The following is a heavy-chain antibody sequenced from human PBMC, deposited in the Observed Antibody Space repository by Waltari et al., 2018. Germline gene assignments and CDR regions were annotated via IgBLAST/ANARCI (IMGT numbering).Heavy chain of an antibody. V-gene: IGHV4-4*07. CDR3: AREYGQDWFDP. CDR2: IHISGRI. CDR1: GRPISDFY. J-gene: IGHJ5*02. D-gene: IGHD2-8*01. Sequence: QVQLQESGPGLVRPSETLSLTCTVPGRPISDFYWTWIRQPAGKGLEWIGRIHISGRIDYHPSLRSRVSMSVDTSKNQFSLKLSSIIAADTAVYYCAREYGQDWFDPWGQGTLVTVSS.